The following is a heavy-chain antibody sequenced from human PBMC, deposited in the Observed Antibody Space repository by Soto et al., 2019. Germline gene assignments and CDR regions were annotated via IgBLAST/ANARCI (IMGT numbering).Heavy chain of an antibody. CDR3: TTDSYSTIIIVRFDY. D-gene: IGHD3-22*01. J-gene: IGHJ4*01. CDR1: GFTFSNAW. Sequence: GGSLRLSCAASGFTFSNAWINWVRQAPGKGLEWVGRIKSKTDGGTTDCAEPVKGRFAISRDDSNNMVYLQMNSLKIEDTAVFYCTTDSYSTIIIVRFDYWGHGTLVTVSS. V-gene: IGHV3-15*07. CDR2: IKSKTDGGTT.